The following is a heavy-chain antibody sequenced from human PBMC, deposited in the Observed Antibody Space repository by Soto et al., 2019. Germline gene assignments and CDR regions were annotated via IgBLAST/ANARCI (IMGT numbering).Heavy chain of an antibody. J-gene: IGHJ4*02. V-gene: IGHV4-59*01. CDR3: ARPSQASGCYGDFDD. D-gene: IGHD6-19*01. CDR1: GGSINNYY. CDR2: IYYSGSA. Sequence: SETLSLTCTVSGGSINNYYWSWIRQPPGKGLEWIGNIYYSGSANYNPSLKSRVTISVDTSKNQFSLKLSSVTAADTAVYYCARPSQASGCYGDFDDWGQGSLVTVSS.